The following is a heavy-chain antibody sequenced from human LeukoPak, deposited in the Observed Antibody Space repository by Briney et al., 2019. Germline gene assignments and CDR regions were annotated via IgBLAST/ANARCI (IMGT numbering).Heavy chain of an antibody. D-gene: IGHD3-22*01. V-gene: IGHV4-59*01. CDR2: IDYGGTT. CDR1: GGSSSRDH. Sequence: SETLSLTCSVSGGSSSRDHWSWIRQSPGKGLEWVGYIDYGGTTNYNPSLKSRATISVDMSKTQLSLKLSSATAADTAVYYCASGTGSGYVFDYWGQGTLVTVSS. CDR3: ASGTGSGYVFDY. J-gene: IGHJ4*02.